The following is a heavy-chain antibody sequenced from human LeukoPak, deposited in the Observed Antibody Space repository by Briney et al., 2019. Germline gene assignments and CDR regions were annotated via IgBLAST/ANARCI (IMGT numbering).Heavy chain of an antibody. CDR2: ISWNSGSI. D-gene: IGHD6-13*01. V-gene: IGHV3-9*01. CDR3: AKDRGPAAAGTFYYFDY. J-gene: IGHJ4*02. CDR1: GFTFDDYA. Sequence: SGGSLRLSCAASGFTFDDYAMHWVRHAPGKGLEWVSGISWNSGSIGYADSVKGRFTISRDNAKNSLYLQMNSLRAEDTALYYCAKDRGPAAAGTFYYFDYWGQGTLVTVSS.